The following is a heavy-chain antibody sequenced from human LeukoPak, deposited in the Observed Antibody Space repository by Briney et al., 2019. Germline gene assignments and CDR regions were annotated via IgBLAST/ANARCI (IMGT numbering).Heavy chain of an antibody. V-gene: IGHV3-30*02. D-gene: IGHD2-15*01. CDR2: ILYDGSNK. J-gene: IGHJ4*02. CDR3: AKEEFCSGGSCYPDY. CDR1: GFTFSSYG. Sequence: GGPLRLSCAASGFTFSSYGMHWVRQAPGKGLEWVAFILYDGSNKYYADSVKGRFTISRDNSKNTLYLQMNSLRAEDTAVYYCAKEEFCSGGSCYPDYWGQGTLVTVSS.